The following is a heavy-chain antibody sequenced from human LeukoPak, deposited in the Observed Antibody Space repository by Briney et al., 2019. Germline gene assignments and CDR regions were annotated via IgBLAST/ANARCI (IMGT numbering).Heavy chain of an antibody. Sequence: SETLSLTCTVSGGSISSGDYYWSWIRQPPGKGLEWIGYIYYSGSTYYNPSLKSRVTISIDTSKNQFSLKLISVTAADTAVYYCARSQCSSTSCHLDMPDYWGQGTLVTVSS. CDR3: ARSQCSSTSCHLDMPDY. CDR2: IYYSGST. CDR1: GGSISSGDYY. J-gene: IGHJ4*02. D-gene: IGHD2-2*01. V-gene: IGHV4-30-4*02.